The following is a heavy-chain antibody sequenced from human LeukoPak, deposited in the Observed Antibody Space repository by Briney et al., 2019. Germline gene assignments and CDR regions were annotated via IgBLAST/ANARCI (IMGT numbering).Heavy chain of an antibody. CDR2: ISIDGNNQ. D-gene: IGHD4/OR15-4a*01. CDR1: GFTFNNYA. Sequence: GGSLRLSCAASGFTFNNYAMYWVRQAPGKGLEWVAVISIDGNNQYHADSVKGRFIISSDNSKNTLYLQMNSLRAEDTAVYYCARGQWSDYWGQGILVTVSS. J-gene: IGHJ4*02. CDR3: ARGQWSDY. V-gene: IGHV3-30-3*01.